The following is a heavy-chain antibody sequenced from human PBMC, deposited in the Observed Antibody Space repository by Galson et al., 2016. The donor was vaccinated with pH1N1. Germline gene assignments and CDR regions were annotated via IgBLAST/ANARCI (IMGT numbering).Heavy chain of an antibody. CDR3: ARGREYSDDDVVN. D-gene: IGHD5-12*01. V-gene: IGHV3-30*04. CDR2: IFYVCGIE. CDR1: GFTFTSYA. Sequence: SVKLSCEASGFTFTSYAMRWVRQAPGKGLEWVGGIFYVCGIENYAHSLQGRVTITAEKIKSTVYMQMNSLRTDDTAVYYCARGREYSDDDVVNWGQGTLVTVSS. J-gene: IGHJ4*02.